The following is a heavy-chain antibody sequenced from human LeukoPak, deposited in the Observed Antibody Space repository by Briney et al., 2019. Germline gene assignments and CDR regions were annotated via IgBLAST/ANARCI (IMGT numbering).Heavy chain of an antibody. J-gene: IGHJ5*02. Sequence: PSETLSLTCAVYGGSFSGYYWSWIRQPAGKGLEWIGEINHSGSTNYNPSLKSRVTISVDTSKNQFSLKLSSVTAADTAVYYCAGGPRITMVRGVIMSWFDPWGQGTLVTVSS. CDR1: GGSFSGYY. V-gene: IGHV4-34*01. D-gene: IGHD3-10*01. CDR3: AGGPRITMVRGVIMSWFDP. CDR2: INHSGST.